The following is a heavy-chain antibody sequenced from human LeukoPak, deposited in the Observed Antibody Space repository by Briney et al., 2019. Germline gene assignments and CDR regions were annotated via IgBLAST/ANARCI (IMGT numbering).Heavy chain of an antibody. D-gene: IGHD2-15*01. Sequence: ASVKVSCKASGYTFTNFGISWVRQAPGQRLEWMGWINAGNGNTKYSQKFQGRVTITRDTSASTAYMELSSLRSEDTAVYYCARDPGDCSGGSCYGPLYYFDYWGQGTLVTVSS. J-gene: IGHJ4*02. CDR3: ARDPGDCSGGSCYGPLYYFDY. V-gene: IGHV1-3*01. CDR2: INAGNGNT. CDR1: GYTFTNFG.